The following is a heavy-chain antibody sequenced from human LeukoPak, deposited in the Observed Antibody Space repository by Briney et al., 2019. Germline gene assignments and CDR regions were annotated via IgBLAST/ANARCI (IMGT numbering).Heavy chain of an antibody. CDR1: GYTFTNYY. CDR3: ARDVRAGYVYYFDY. J-gene: IGHJ4*02. D-gene: IGHD5-12*01. Sequence: ASVKVSCKASGYTFTNYYIHWVRQAPRQGLEWMGIINPNGGATNYAQKFQDRVTMTRDTSTTTVYMELSSLRSEDTAVYYCARDVRAGYVYYFDYWGQGTLVTVSS. V-gene: IGHV1-46*01. CDR2: INPNGGAT.